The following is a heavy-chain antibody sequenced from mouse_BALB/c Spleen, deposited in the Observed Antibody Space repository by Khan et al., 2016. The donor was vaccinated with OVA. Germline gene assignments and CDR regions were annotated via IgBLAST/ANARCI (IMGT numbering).Heavy chain of an antibody. J-gene: IGHJ2*01. CDR2: INTYTGKP. V-gene: IGHV9-3-1*01. Sequence: QIQLVQSGPELKKPGETVKISCKASGYTFTDYVMNWVKQSPGKGLKWMGWINTYTGKPTYADDFQGRFAFSLETSASTAYLQLNSLKNEDTATDYCTRIHGGYWGQGTTLTVSS. CDR1: GYTFTDYV. CDR3: TRIHGGY.